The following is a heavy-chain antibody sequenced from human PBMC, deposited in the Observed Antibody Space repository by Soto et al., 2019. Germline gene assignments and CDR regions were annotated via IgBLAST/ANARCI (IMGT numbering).Heavy chain of an antibody. CDR3: ARDPRPPGLSLLYYYMDV. CDR1: GYTFTSYA. CDR2: INAGNGNT. V-gene: IGHV1-3*01. Sequence: ASVKLSCKASGYTFTSYAMHWVRQAPGQRLEWMGWINAGNGNTKYSQKFQGRVTITRDTSASTAYMELSSLRSEDTAVYYCARDPRPPGLSLLYYYMDVWGKGTTVTVSS. J-gene: IGHJ6*03. D-gene: IGHD3-16*02.